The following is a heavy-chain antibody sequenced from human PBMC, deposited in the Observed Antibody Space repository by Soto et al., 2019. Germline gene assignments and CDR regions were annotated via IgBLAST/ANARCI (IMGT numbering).Heavy chain of an antibody. V-gene: IGHV3-30*04. J-gene: IGHJ4*02. CDR3: VAGHYGSGSYADY. D-gene: IGHD3-10*01. CDR1: GFTFSSCA. CDR2: ISYDGNNK. Sequence: QVQLVESGGGVVQPGRSLRLSCAASGFTFSSCAMHWVRQAPGKGLEWVAVISYDGNNKYYADSVKGRFTISRDNSENTPYLQMNSLRAEDTAVYYCVAGHYGSGSYADYWGQGTLVTVSS.